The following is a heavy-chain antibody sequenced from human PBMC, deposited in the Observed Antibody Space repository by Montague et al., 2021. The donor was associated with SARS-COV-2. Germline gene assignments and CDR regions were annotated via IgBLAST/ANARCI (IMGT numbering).Heavy chain of an antibody. CDR1: GGSFSGYY. CDR3: ARWNPQTLTLIGLRGKSPRDY. D-gene: IGHD4-23*01. CDR2: INHSGTT. V-gene: IGHV4-34*01. J-gene: IGHJ4*02. Sequence: SETLSLTCAVYGGSFSGYYWTWIRQSPGKGLEWIAEINHSGTTNYNFNPSLRSRVTISVDTSKSQFSLKLSSVTAADTGVYYCARWNPQTLTLIGLRGKSPRDYWGQGTLVTVSS.